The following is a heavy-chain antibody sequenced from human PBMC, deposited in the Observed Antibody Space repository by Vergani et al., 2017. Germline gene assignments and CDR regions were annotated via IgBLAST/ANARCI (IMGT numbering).Heavy chain of an antibody. J-gene: IGHJ6*02. CDR1: GFTLNTYD. CDR3: ANSVIAGNVGVAYFGMDV. V-gene: IGHV3-30*02. D-gene: IGHD2/OR15-2a*01. CDR2: IRYDGSSE. Sequence: QVQILQSGGGVVQPGGSLRLSCTLSGFTLNTYDIHWVRQAPGKGLEWVSFIRYDGSSEYYGDSVKGRFTISRDKSQNTVNLQMNSLRTEDTAVYFCANSVIAGNVGVAYFGMDVWGRGTTVTVSS.